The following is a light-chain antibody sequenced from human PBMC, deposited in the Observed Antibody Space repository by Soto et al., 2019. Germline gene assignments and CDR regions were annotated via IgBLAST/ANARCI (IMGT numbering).Light chain of an antibody. Sequence: EIVLTQSPGTQSLSPGERATLSCRASQSVSSSYLAWYQQKPGQAPRLLIYGASSRATGIPDRFSGSGSGTDFTLTISRLEPENFAVYYCQQYGSSRWTFGQGTKVEIK. CDR1: QSVSSSY. J-gene: IGKJ1*01. CDR2: GAS. CDR3: QQYGSSRWT. V-gene: IGKV3-20*01.